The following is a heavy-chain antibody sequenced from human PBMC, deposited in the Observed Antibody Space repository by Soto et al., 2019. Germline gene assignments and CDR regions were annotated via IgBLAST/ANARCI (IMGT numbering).Heavy chain of an antibody. CDR2: IWYDGSNK. J-gene: IGHJ4*01. CDR1: GFTFSSYG. V-gene: IGHV3-33*01. Sequence: QVQLVESGGGVVQPGRSLRLSCAASGFTFSSYGMHWVRQAPGKGLEWVAVIWYDGSNKYYADSVKGRFTISRDNSKNTLHLQMHSRRAEDTAVYYCATDMGPKYRSSCGIDHRGQGTLVTVST. D-gene: IGHD6-6*01. CDR3: ATDMGPKYRSSCGIDH.